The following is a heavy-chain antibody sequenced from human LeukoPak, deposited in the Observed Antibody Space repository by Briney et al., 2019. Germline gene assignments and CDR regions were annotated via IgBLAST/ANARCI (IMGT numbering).Heavy chain of an antibody. CDR3: ARGRNYYGSGSYYHFDY. D-gene: IGHD3-10*01. CDR1: GYTFTGYY. Sequence: ASVKVSCKASGYTFTGYYMHWVRQAPGQGLEWMGWINPNSGGTNYAQKLQGWVTMTRDTSISTAYMELSRLRSDDTAVYYCARGRNYYGSGSYYHFDYWGQGTLVTVSS. J-gene: IGHJ4*02. CDR2: INPNSGGT. V-gene: IGHV1-2*04.